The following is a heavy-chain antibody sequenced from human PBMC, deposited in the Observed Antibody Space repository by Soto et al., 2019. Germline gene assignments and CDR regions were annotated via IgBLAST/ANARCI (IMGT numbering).Heavy chain of an antibody. V-gene: IGHV4-30-2*01. CDR1: GGSLRGYS. Sequence: PSETLSLTCSASGGSLRGYSWSWIRQPPGKGLEWIGYIQHGGSTYYNPSLKSRVTISVDRSKNQFSLKLTSVTAADTAVYYCARAHYGDYGYGMDVWGQGTTVTVSS. J-gene: IGHJ6*02. CDR2: IQHGGST. D-gene: IGHD4-17*01. CDR3: ARAHYGDYGYGMDV.